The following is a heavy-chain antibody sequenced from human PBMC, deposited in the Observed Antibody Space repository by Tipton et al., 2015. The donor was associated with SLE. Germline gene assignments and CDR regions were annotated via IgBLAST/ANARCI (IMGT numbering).Heavy chain of an antibody. V-gene: IGHV1-69*01. CDR2: LIPMFGIP. CDR3: ARGYVQGTYDT. D-gene: IGHD3-16*01. CDR1: GGTFSDYA. Sequence: QSGPEVKKPGSSVKVSCKTSGGTFSDYATSWVRQAPGQGLQWMGGLIPMFGIPNYAQKFQGRVTITADESTTTAYMELSSLTSEDTAVYCCARGYVQGTYDTWGQGTMVTVSS. J-gene: IGHJ3*02.